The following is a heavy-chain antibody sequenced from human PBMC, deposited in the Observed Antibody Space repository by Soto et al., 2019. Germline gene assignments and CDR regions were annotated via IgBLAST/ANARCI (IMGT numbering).Heavy chain of an antibody. CDR2: ISYDGSNK. D-gene: IGHD6-19*01. J-gene: IGHJ4*02. Sequence: GGSLRLSCAASGFTFSSYAMHWVRQAPGKGLEWVAAISYDGSNKYYADSVKGRFTISRDNSKNTLYLQMNSLRAEDAAVYDCARGEAVAGAFDYWGQGTLVTVSS. CDR3: ARGEAVAGAFDY. CDR1: GFTFSSYA. V-gene: IGHV3-30*04.